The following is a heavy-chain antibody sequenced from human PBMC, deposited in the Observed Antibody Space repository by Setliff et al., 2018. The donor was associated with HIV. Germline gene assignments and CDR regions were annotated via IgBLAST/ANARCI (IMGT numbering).Heavy chain of an antibody. D-gene: IGHD2-8*01. J-gene: IGHJ3*02. V-gene: IGHV4-39*01. CDR1: GASISSSSHH. Sequence: KTSETLSLTCTVSGASISSSSHHWAWIRQPPGKGLEYIGNIYYTGSTHHNPSLESRVATSVDTSKNQFSLKLSSVTAADTAVYYCARHSPNVGVRGDAFDIWGQGTVVTVSS. CDR3: ARHSPNVGVRGDAFDI. CDR2: IYYTGST.